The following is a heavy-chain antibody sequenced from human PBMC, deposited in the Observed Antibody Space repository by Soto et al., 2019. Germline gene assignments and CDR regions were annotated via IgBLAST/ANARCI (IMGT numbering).Heavy chain of an antibody. J-gene: IGHJ3*02. V-gene: IGHV4-61*01. D-gene: IGHD3-3*01. CDR3: ARDRITIFGVVILHDAFDI. CDR2: IYYSGST. CDR1: GGSVSSGSYY. Sequence: SETLSLTCTVSGGSVSSGSYYWSWIRQPPGKGLEWIGYIYYSGSTNYNPSLKSRVTISVDTSKNQFSLKLSSVTAADTAVYYCARDRITIFGVVILHDAFDIWGQGTMVTVS.